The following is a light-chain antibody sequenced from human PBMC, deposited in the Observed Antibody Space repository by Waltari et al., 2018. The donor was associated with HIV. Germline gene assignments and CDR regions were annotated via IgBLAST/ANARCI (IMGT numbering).Light chain of an antibody. CDR1: QSVSTY. V-gene: IGKV3-11*01. J-gene: IGKJ4*01. Sequence: EIVLTQSPATLSLSPGESATLSCRASQSVSTYLAWYQQKPGQAPRLLIFDASNRATGVPARFSGSGSGTEFTLTIDSLEPEDFAVYYCQQRSNWPPLTFGGGTKVDIK. CDR3: QQRSNWPPLT. CDR2: DAS.